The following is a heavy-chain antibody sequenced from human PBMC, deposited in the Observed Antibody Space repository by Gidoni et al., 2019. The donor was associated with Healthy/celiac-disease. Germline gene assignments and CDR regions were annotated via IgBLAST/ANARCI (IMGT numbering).Heavy chain of an antibody. CDR1: AFPFRSYA. V-gene: IGHV3-64D*08. CDR2: ISSNGGST. J-gene: IGHJ3*02. D-gene: IGHD6-19*01. Sequence: EVQLVESGGGLVQPGRSLRLSCSASAFPFRSYAMHWVRQAPGKGLEYVSAISSNGGSTYYADSVKGRFTISRDNSKNTLYLQMSSLRAEDTAVYYCVKDGGSSGWYEAFDIWGQGTMVTVSS. CDR3: VKDGGSSGWYEAFDI.